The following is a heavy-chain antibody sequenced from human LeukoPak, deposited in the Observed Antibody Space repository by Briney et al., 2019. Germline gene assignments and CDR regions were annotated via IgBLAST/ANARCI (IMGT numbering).Heavy chain of an antibody. D-gene: IGHD3-22*01. V-gene: IGHV4-59*01. CDR3: ARSSVPYYYYNYYMDV. J-gene: IGHJ6*03. CDR1: GGSISNYY. CDR2: IYYSGST. Sequence: SETLSLTCTASGGSISNYYWTWIRQPPGKGLEWIGYIYYSGSTNHNPSLKSRVTISVDTSKNQFSLKLSSVTAADTAVYYCARSSVPYYYYNYYMDVWGKGTTVTVSS.